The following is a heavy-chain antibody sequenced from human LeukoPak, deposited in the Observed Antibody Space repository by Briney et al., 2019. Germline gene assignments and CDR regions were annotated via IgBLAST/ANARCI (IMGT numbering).Heavy chain of an antibody. CDR2: ITTSNSLI. D-gene: IGHD2-2*01. Sequence: GGSLRLSCAASGFSFSGSSMNWVRQAPGKGLEWLAYITTSNSLIYYADSVKGRFIISRDNSKNTLYLQMNSLRAEDTAVYYCSRDRHCIGSTCYGLWGQGTRVTVSS. J-gene: IGHJ4*02. CDR1: GFSFSGSS. CDR3: SRDRHCIGSTCYGL. V-gene: IGHV3-48*01.